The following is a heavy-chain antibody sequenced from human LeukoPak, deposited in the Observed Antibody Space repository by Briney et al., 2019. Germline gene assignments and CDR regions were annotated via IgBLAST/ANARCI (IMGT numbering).Heavy chain of an antibody. V-gene: IGHV3-23*01. J-gene: IGHJ2*01. Sequence: GGSLRLSCAASGFTFSSYAMHWVRQAPGKGLEWVSTISGSGDSTYYADSVKGRFTISRDNSKNTLYLQMSSLRAEDTAVYYCAKALAFDLWGRGTLVTVSS. CDR2: ISGSGDST. CDR3: AKALAFDL. CDR1: GFTFSSYA.